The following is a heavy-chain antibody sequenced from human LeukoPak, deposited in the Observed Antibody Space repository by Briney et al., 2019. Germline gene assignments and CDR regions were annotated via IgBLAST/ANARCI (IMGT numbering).Heavy chain of an antibody. CDR1: GYTFTGYY. CDR2: INPNSGGT. Sequence: ASVKVSCKASGYTFTGYYMHWVRQAPGQGLEWMGWINPNSGGTNYAQKFQGRVTMTRDTSISIAYMELSRLRSDDTAVYYCARDQGMITFGGVIVFWLFDYWGQGTLVTVSS. V-gene: IGHV1-2*02. CDR3: ARDQGMITFGGVIVFWLFDY. J-gene: IGHJ4*02. D-gene: IGHD3-16*02.